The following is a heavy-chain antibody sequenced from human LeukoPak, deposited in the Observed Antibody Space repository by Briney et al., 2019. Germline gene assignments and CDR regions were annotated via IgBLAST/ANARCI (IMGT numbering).Heavy chain of an antibody. J-gene: IGHJ3*02. CDR1: GFTFSSYW. CDR2: ISRDGSSI. V-gene: IGHV3-74*01. D-gene: IGHD3-22*01. Sequence: GGSLRLSCAASGFTFSSYWMHWVRQAPGKGLVWVSRISRDGSSITYADSVKGRFTISRDNAKNTLYLQMNSLRVEDTAVYYCARGYAAPDSSAYRPFDIWAQGTMVTVSS. CDR3: ARGYAAPDSSAYRPFDI.